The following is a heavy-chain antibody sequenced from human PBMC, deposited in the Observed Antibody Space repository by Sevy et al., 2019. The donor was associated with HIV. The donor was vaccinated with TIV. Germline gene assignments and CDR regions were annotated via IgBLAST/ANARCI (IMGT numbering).Heavy chain of an antibody. V-gene: IGHV3-7*01. CDR3: ARENRRVIIMLYAFDI. Sequence: GGSLRLSCAASGFTFSSYWMSWVRQAPGKGLEWVANIKQDGSEKYYVDSVKGRFTISRDNAKNSMYLQMNSLRAEDTAVYFCARENRRVIIMLYAFDIWGQGTMVTVSS. CDR1: GFTFSSYW. D-gene: IGHD3-9*01. CDR2: IKQDGSEK. J-gene: IGHJ3*02.